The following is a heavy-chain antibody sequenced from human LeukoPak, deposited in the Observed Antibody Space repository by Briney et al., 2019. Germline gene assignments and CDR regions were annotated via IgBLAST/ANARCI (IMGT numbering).Heavy chain of an antibody. V-gene: IGHV4-59*01. Sequence: SETLSLTCSVSGASMRRYYWSWIRQPPGKGLEWIGSIYYSGSTYYNPSLKSRLTISLDTSKNQFSLELSSVSAADTAVYYCARAPFYGTNSRGAFDIWGQGTMVAVSS. CDR2: IYYSGST. CDR1: GASMRRYY. CDR3: ARAPFYGTNSRGAFDI. J-gene: IGHJ3*02. D-gene: IGHD4-23*01.